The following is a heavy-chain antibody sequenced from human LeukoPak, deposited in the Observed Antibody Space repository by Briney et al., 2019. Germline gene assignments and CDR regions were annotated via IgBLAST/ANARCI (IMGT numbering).Heavy chain of an antibody. CDR2: IYYSGST. V-gene: IGHV4-59*12. D-gene: IGHD6-13*01. CDR1: GGSISSYY. Sequence: PSETLSLTCTVSGGSISSYYWSWIRQPPGKGLEWIGYIYYSGSTYYNPSLKSRVTISVDTSKNQFSLKLSSVTAADTAVYYCARGIAAAGTHYFDYWGQGTLVTVSS. J-gene: IGHJ4*02. CDR3: ARGIAAAGTHYFDY.